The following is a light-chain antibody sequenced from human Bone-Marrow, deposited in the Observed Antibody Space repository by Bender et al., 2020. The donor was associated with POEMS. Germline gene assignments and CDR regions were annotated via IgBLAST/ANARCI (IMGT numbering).Light chain of an antibody. CDR1: NIGSKT. J-gene: IGLJ2*01. V-gene: IGLV3-21*02. CDR3: QVWDTRNDHLVV. CDR2: DDH. Sequence: SYVLTQPPSLAVAPGQTATLTCGGDNIGSKTAHWYQQKPGQAPIMVIYDDHYRPSGIAARFSGSNSANTATLTISRVEAGDEADYYCQVWDTRNDHLVVFGGGTKLTVL.